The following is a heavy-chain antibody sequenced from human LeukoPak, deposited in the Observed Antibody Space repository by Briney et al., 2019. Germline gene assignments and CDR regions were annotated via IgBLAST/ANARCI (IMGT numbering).Heavy chain of an antibody. CDR3: AREVKTYYYDSSGYHDY. D-gene: IGHD3-22*01. Sequence: PGGSLRLSCAASGFTFSSYNMNWVRQAPGKGLEWVSCISGSSSTIYYADSVKGRFTISRDNAKNSLYLQMYSLRDEDTAVYYCAREVKTYYYDSSGYHDYWGQGTLVTVSS. J-gene: IGHJ4*02. CDR1: GFTFSSYN. CDR2: ISGSSSTI. V-gene: IGHV3-48*02.